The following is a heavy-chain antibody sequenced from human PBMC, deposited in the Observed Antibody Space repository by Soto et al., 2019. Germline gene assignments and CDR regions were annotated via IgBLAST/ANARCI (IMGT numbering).Heavy chain of an antibody. V-gene: IGHV4-31*03. D-gene: IGHD6-13*01. J-gene: IGHJ3*02. Sequence: SETLSLTCTVSGGSISSGGYYWSWIRQHPGKGLEWIGYIYYSGSTYYNPSLKSRVTISVDTSKNQFSLKLSSVTAADTAVYYCARTTEYSSSWYYPHVNAFDIWGQGTMVTASS. CDR3: ARTTEYSSSWYYPHVNAFDI. CDR1: GGSISSGGYY. CDR2: IYYSGST.